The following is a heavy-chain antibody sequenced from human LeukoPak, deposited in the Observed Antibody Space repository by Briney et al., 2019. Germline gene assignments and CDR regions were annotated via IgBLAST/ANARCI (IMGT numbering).Heavy chain of an antibody. Sequence: ASVKVSCKASGYTFTSYGISWVRQAPGQGLEWMGWISAYNGNTSYAQKLQGRVTMTTDTSTSTAYMELRSLRSDDTAVYYCAYSLRGDYFDYWGQGTLVTVSS. CDR1: GYTFTSYG. J-gene: IGHJ4*02. D-gene: IGHD2-15*01. CDR3: AYSLRGDYFDY. CDR2: ISAYNGNT. V-gene: IGHV1-18*01.